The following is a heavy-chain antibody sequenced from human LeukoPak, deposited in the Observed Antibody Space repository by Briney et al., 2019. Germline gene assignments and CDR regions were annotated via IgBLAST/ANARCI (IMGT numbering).Heavy chain of an antibody. J-gene: IGHJ6*02. V-gene: IGHV1-2*02. CDR3: ARDIYGSGSPSRSSL. CDR2: INPNSGGT. CDR1: GYTFTGYY. D-gene: IGHD3-10*01. Sequence: ASVKVSCKASGYTFTGYYMHWVRQAPGQGLEWMGWINPNSGGTNYAQKFQGRVTMTRDTSISTAYMELSRLRSDDTAVYYCARDIYGSGSPSRSSLWGQGTTVTVSS.